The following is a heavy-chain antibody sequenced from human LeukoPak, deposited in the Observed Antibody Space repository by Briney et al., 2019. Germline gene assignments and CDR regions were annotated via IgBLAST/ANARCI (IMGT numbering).Heavy chain of an antibody. J-gene: IGHJ6*03. Sequence: GGSLRLSCAASGFTFSSYWMSWVRQAPGKGLEWVANIKQDGSEKYYVDSVKGRFTISRDNAKNSLYLQMNSLRAEDTAMYYCAREGDFYYYYYYMDVWGKGTTVTVSS. CDR2: IKQDGSEK. CDR3: AREGDFYYYYYYMDV. CDR1: GFTFSSYW. V-gene: IGHV3-7*01. D-gene: IGHD3-16*01.